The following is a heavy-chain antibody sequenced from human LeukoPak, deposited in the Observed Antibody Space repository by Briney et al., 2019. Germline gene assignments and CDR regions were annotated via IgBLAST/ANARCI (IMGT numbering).Heavy chain of an antibody. Sequence: ASVTVSCKASGCTFTGYYMHWVRQAPGQGLEWMGWINPNNGGTKSAQKFQGRVTMNRDTSISTAYMELSRLTSDDTAVYYCVRDKPGSSSYADYWGQGTLVTVSS. J-gene: IGHJ4*02. CDR1: GCTFTGYY. CDR2: INPNNGGT. D-gene: IGHD6-13*01. CDR3: VRDKPGSSSYADY. V-gene: IGHV1-2*02.